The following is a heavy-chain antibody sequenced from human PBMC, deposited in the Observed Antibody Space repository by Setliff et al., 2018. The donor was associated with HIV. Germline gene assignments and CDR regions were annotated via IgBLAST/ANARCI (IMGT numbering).Heavy chain of an antibody. CDR3: AREHCDYVWGNYRQYYFDY. V-gene: IGHV3-66*01. J-gene: IGHJ4*02. CDR1: GLTVSSNY. CDR2: IYSGGSR. D-gene: IGHD3-16*02. Sequence: PGGSLRLSCAASGLTVSSNYITWVRQAPGKGLEWVSVIYSGGSRYYADSVKGRFTISRDNSKNTLYLQMNSLRAEDTAVYYCAREHCDYVWGNYRQYYFDYWGQGTLVTVSS.